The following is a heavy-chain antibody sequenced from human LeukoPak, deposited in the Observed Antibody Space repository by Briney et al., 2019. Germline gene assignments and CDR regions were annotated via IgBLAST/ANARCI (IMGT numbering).Heavy chain of an antibody. D-gene: IGHD6-19*01. V-gene: IGHV1-8*01. J-gene: IGHJ4*02. CDR2: VNPNSGNT. CDR3: AKRRGVAVAGEIDY. Sequence: GASVKVSCKASGYTFTSYDINWVRQATGQGLEWMGWVNPNSGNTGYAQKFQGRVTMTRNTSISTAYMELSSLRAEDTAVYYCAKRRGVAVAGEIDYWGQGTLVTVSS. CDR1: GYTFTSYD.